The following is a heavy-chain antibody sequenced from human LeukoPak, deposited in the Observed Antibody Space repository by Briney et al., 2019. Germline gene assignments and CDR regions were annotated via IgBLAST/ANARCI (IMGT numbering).Heavy chain of an antibody. CDR1: GFIFSSYG. Sequence: GRSLRLSCAASGFIFSSYGMHWVRQAPGKGLEWVAVIWYDGSNKYYADSVKGRFTISRDNSKNTLYLQMNSLRAEDTAVYYCAKDHSSGYIDNWGQGTLVTVSS. V-gene: IGHV3-33*06. D-gene: IGHD3-22*01. CDR2: IWYDGSNK. CDR3: AKDHSSGYIDN. J-gene: IGHJ4*02.